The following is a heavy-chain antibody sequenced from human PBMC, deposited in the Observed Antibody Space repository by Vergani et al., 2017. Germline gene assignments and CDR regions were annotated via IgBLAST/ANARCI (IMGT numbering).Heavy chain of an antibody. Sequence: QVQLVQSGAEVKKPGASVKVSCKASGYTFTDYFMHWVRQAPGQGLEWMGWIHPNSGGTNYAQTCQGRVTMTRDTSISTAYMELSNLRSDDTALYYCARVGTSSNRDYFDYWGQGTLVTVSS. CDR2: IHPNSGGT. J-gene: IGHJ4*02. V-gene: IGHV1-2*02. CDR3: ARVGTSSNRDYFDY. CDR1: GYTFTDYF. D-gene: IGHD2-2*01.